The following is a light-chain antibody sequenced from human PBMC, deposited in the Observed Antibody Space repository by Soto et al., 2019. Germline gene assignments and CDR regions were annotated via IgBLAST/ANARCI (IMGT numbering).Light chain of an antibody. J-gene: IGLJ2*01. V-gene: IGLV2-14*01. CDR1: SSDIAGHKY. CDR2: EVT. Sequence: QSVLTQPASVSGSPGQSITISCTGTSSDIAGHKYVSWYQQHPGKAPKLIIFEVTNRPSGVSSRFSASKSGDTASLIISGLQVEDEADYFCSSYSSTSTVVFGGGTQLTVL. CDR3: SSYSSTSTVV.